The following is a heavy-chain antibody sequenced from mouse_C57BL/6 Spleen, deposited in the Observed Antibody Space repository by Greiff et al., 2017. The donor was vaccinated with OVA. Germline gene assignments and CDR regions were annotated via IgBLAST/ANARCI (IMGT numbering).Heavy chain of an antibody. J-gene: IGHJ2*01. CDR1: GFTFSSYA. CDR3: TRGDYYGISFDY. D-gene: IGHD1-1*01. CDR2: ISSGGDYI. V-gene: IGHV5-9-1*02. Sequence: EVKLMESGEGLVKPGGSLKLSCAASGFTFSSYAMSWVRQTPEKRLEWVAYISSGGDYIYYADTVKGRFTISRDNARNTLYLQMSSLKSEDTAMYYCTRGDYYGISFDYWGQGTTLTVSS.